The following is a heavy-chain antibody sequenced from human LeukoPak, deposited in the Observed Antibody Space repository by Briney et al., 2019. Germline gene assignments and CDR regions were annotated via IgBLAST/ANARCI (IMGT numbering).Heavy chain of an antibody. Sequence: PSETLSLTCAVYGGSFSGYYWSWIRQPPGKGLEWIGEINHSGSTNYNPSLKSRVTISVDTSKNQFSLKLSSVTAADTAVYYCARHTWIQLWLPRNYYYGMDVWGQGTTVTVSS. D-gene: IGHD5-18*01. V-gene: IGHV4-34*01. CDR1: GGSFSGYY. CDR2: INHSGST. CDR3: ARHTWIQLWLPRNYYYGMDV. J-gene: IGHJ6*02.